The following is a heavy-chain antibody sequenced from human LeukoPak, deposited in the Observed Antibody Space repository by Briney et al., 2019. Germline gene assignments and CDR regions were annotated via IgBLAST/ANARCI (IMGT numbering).Heavy chain of an antibody. V-gene: IGHV1-8*01. J-gene: IGHJ5*02. CDR3: ARGRGIRNGFDP. CDR1: GYTFTSYD. Sequence: ASVKVSCKASGYTFTSYDINWVRQATGQGLEWMGWMNPNSGNTGYAQKFQGRVTMTRNTSISTAYMELSSLRFEDTAVYYCARGRGIRNGFDPWGQGTLVTVSS. D-gene: IGHD1-14*01. CDR2: MNPNSGNT.